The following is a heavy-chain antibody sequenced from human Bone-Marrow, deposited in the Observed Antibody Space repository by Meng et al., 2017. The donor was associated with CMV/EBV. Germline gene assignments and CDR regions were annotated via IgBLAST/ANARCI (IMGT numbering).Heavy chain of an antibody. J-gene: IGHJ6*02. CDR3: ARGTPPGTMRAPEYYYYGMDV. V-gene: IGHV1-18*01. D-gene: IGHD3-22*01. CDR1: GYTFTSYG. CDR2: ISAYNGNT. Sequence: ASVKVSCKASGYTFTSYGISWVRQAPGQGLEWMGWISAYNGNTNYAQKLQGRVTMTTDTSTSTAYMELRSLRSDDTAVYYCARGTPPGTMRAPEYYYYGMDVWGQGTTVTVSS.